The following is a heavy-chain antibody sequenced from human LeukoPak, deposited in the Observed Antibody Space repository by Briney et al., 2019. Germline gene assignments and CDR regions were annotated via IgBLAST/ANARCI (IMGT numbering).Heavy chain of an antibody. CDR3: SKHHTASRRVDD. Sequence: PGGSLRLSCLASGLTFDSHAMYWLRQAPGKGLECVSLIGGHGGSTYDADAVKGRFTISRDNSKNSLYLQMNSLRTQEHALLYFSKHHTASRRVDDWGQGTLVTVSS. CDR2: IGGHGGST. CDR1: GLTFDSHA. J-gene: IGHJ4*02. D-gene: IGHD2-8*01. V-gene: IGHV3-43*02.